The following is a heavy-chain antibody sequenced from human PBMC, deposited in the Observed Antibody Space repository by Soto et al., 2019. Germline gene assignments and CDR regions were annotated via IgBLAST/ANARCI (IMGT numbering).Heavy chain of an antibody. CDR3: ARHEQFYYYYYGMDA. J-gene: IGHJ6*02. CDR2: INPGDSDI. V-gene: IGHV5-51*01. D-gene: IGHD4-4*01. Sequence: XESLKISGKACGYSFTTYWIAWVRQMPGKGLEWMGIINPGDSDIRYSPSFQGQVTISADNSISTAYLQWSSLKASDTAMYYCARHEQFYYYYYGMDAWGQGTAVTVSS. CDR1: GYSFTTYW.